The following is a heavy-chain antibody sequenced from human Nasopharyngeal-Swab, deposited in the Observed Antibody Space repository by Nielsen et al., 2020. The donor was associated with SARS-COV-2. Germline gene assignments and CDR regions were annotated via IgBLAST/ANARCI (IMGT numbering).Heavy chain of an antibody. J-gene: IGHJ6*02. Sequence: WIRQPPGKGLEWIGYIYYSGSTIYNPSLKSRVTISVDTSKNQFSLKLSSVTAADTAVYYCARVEGGFYRPYYYGMDVWGQGTTVTVSS. V-gene: IGHV4-59*01. CDR3: ARVEGGFYRPYYYGMDV. CDR2: IYYSGST. D-gene: IGHD3-16*01.